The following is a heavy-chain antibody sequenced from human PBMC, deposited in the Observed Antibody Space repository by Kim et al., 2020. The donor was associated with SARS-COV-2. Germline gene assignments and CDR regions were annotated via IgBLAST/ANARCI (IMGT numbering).Heavy chain of an antibody. J-gene: IGHJ4*02. Sequence: AQKFQGRVTMTEDTSTDTAYMELSSLRSEDTAVYYCATAGYNWNDGAVDYWGQGTLVTVSS. V-gene: IGHV1-24*01. D-gene: IGHD1-1*01. CDR3: ATAGYNWNDGAVDY.